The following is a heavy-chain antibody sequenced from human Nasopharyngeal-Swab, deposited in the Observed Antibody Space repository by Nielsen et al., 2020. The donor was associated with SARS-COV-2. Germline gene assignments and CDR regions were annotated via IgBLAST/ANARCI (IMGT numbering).Heavy chain of an antibody. V-gene: IGHV1-3*01. J-gene: IGHJ4*02. CDR2: INAGNSNT. CDR1: GYTFTSYA. Sequence: ASVKVSCKASGYTFTSYAMHWVRQAPGQRLEWMGWINAGNSNTKYSQKFQGRVTITRDTSASTAYMELSSLRSEDTAVYYCARDRKDYFDYWGQGTLVTVSS. CDR3: ARDRKDYFDY.